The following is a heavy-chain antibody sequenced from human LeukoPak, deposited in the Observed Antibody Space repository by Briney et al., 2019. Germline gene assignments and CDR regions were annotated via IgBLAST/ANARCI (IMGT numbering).Heavy chain of an antibody. CDR1: GFTFNNYA. D-gene: IGHD2-2*01. CDR3: AKHYCSDASCSVFSFDS. Sequence: GGSLRLSCAASGFTFNNYAMNWVRQAPGKGVEWVSSICGNCGTAYYVDSVKGRFTIFRDNSKNTLYLQMNSLRAEDTAVYYCAKHYCSDASCSVFSFDSWGQGTLVTVSS. J-gene: IGHJ4*02. CDR2: ICGNCGTA. V-gene: IGHV3-23*01.